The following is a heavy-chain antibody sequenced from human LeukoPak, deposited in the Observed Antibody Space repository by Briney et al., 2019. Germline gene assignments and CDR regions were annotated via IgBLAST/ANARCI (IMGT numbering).Heavy chain of an antibody. CDR1: GFSFSDYY. D-gene: IGHD3-3*01. V-gene: IGHV3-11*01. Sequence: GGSLRLSCAASGFSFSDYYMSRIRQAPGKGLEWVSYISSSGYGIYNTDSVKGRFTISRDNAKNSLCLQMNSLKAEDTAVYYCARNRTVQGYDFWSGYYPNYYMDVWGKGTTVTVSS. J-gene: IGHJ6*03. CDR3: ARNRTVQGYDFWSGYYPNYYMDV. CDR2: ISSSGYGI.